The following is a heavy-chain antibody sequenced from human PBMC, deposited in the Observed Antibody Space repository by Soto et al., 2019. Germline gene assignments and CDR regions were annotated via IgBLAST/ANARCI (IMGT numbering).Heavy chain of an antibody. D-gene: IGHD2-21*01. V-gene: IGHV4-31*03. Sequence: SETLSLTCSVSGAALNSGNYYWSRIRQVPGKGLEWIGHIYVTGAVDYNPSLRDRITISQDTSERQFSLNLRLVTAADTAVYYCARLRIATNNYKWFDPWGQGTLVTVSS. CDR1: GAALNSGNYY. CDR3: ARLRIATNNYKWFDP. CDR2: IYVTGAV. J-gene: IGHJ5*02.